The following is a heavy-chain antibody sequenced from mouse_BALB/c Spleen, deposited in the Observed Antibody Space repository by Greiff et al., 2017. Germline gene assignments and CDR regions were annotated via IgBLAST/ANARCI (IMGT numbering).Heavy chain of an antibody. CDR1: GYAFSSSW. CDR3: ARGVYYGDWGYFDV. D-gene: IGHD2-13*01. Sequence: QVQLQQSGPELVKPGASVKISCKASGYAFSSSWMNWVKQRPGQGLEWIGRIYPGDGDTNYNGKFKGKATLTADKSSSTAYMQLSSLTSVDSAVYFCARGVYYGDWGYFDVWGAGTTVTVSS. V-gene: IGHV1-82*01. CDR2: IYPGDGDT. J-gene: IGHJ1*01.